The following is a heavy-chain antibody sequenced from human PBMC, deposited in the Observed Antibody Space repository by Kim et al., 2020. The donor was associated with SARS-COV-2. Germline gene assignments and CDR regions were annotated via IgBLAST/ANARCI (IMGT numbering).Heavy chain of an antibody. Sequence: SETLSLTCAVYGGSFSGYYWSWIRQPPGKGLEWIGEINHSGSTNYNPSLKSRVTISVDTSKNQFSLKLSSVTAADTAVYYCARVSSSWHRDYWGQGTLVTVSS. CDR2: INHSGST. CDR1: GGSFSGYY. V-gene: IGHV4-34*01. D-gene: IGHD6-13*01. CDR3: ARVSSSWHRDY. J-gene: IGHJ4*02.